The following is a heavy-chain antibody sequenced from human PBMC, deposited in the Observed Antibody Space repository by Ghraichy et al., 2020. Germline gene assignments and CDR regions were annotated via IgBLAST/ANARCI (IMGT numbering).Heavy chain of an antibody. CDR2: IYKSGST. Sequence: SETLSLTCTVSGGAISNFLWNWIRQPPGKGLEWIGYIYKSGSTNYNPSLKSRVTISVDTSRNQFSLKMSSVTAADTAMYYCAREAFCTGNSGWEGDNWFDPWGQGTLVTVSS. CDR1: GGAISNFL. V-gene: IGHV4-59*01. J-gene: IGHJ5*02. D-gene: IGHD2-8*02. CDR3: AREAFCTGNSGWEGDNWFDP.